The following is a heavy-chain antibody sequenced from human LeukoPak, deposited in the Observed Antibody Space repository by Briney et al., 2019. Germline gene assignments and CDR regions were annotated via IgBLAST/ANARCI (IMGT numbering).Heavy chain of an antibody. D-gene: IGHD2-15*01. CDR3: ARDVGEGYCSGGSCSDY. J-gene: IGHJ4*02. CDR2: ISGYNGNT. Sequence: ASVKVSCKASGYTFTSYGISWVRQAPGQGLEWMGWISGYNGNTNSAQKLQGRVSMTTDTSTSTVYMDLRSLRSDDTAVYYCARDVGEGYCSGGSCSDYWGQGTLVTVSS. V-gene: IGHV1-18*01. CDR1: GYTFTSYG.